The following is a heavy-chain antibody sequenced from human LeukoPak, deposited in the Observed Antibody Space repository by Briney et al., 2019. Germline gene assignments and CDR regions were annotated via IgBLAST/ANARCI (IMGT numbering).Heavy chain of an antibody. V-gene: IGHV3-33*01. Sequence: GGSLRLSCAASGFTFSNYGMHWVRQAPGKGLEWVAVIWYDGTNKYYVDSVKGRFTISRDNSKNTLYLQMNSLGVEDTAVYYFARDWGSSTSCYVSGMDGWGQGTTVTVSS. CDR2: IWYDGTNK. CDR3: ARDWGSSTSCYVSGMDG. CDR1: GFTFSNYG. D-gene: IGHD2-2*01. J-gene: IGHJ6*02.